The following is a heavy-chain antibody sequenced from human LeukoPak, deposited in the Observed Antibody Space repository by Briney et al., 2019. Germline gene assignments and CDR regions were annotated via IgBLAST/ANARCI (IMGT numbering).Heavy chain of an antibody. CDR3: AKDMPPNYGGNSAFWYFDL. Sequence: GGSLRLSCAASGFTSDDYAMHWVRQTPGKGLEWVSGISWNSGSIGYADSVKGRFTISRDNAKNSLYLQMNSLRPGDTALYYCAKDMPPNYGGNSAFWYFDLWGRGTLVTVSS. CDR1: GFTSDDYA. V-gene: IGHV3-9*02. D-gene: IGHD4-23*01. CDR2: ISWNSGSI. J-gene: IGHJ2*01.